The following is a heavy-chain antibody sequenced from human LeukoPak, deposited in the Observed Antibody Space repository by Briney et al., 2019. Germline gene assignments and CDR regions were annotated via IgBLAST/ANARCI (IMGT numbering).Heavy chain of an antibody. D-gene: IGHD1-1*01. Sequence: SETLSLTCTVSGGSISSYYWSWIRQPPGKGLEWIGYIYYSGSTNYNPSLKRRVTISVDTSENQFSLKLSSVTTADTAVYYCARVRFFDWNDSDSFDIWGQGTMVTVSS. CDR1: GGSISSYY. CDR3: ARVRFFDWNDSDSFDI. J-gene: IGHJ3*02. CDR2: IYYSGST. V-gene: IGHV4-59*01.